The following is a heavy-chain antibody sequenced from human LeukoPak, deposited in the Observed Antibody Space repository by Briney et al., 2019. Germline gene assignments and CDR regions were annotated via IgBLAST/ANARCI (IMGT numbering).Heavy chain of an antibody. CDR1: GGSISSGGYY. CDR3: ARHPTKRPFDY. CDR2: IYYSGST. Sequence: SETLSLTCTVSGGSISSGGYYWSWIRQPPGKGLEWIGYIYYSGSTNYNPSLKSRVTISVDTSKNQFSLKLSSVTAADTAVYYCARHPTKRPFDYWGQGTLVTVSS. J-gene: IGHJ4*02. V-gene: IGHV4-61*08. D-gene: IGHD5-12*01.